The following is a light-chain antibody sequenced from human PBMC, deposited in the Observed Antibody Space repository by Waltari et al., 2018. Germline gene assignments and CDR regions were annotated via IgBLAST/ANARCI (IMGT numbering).Light chain of an antibody. Sequence: QSVLTQPPSASETPGQRVTISCSGSNSNLGRNFLYWYHQLPGTAPKLPIYRNNPRPSGVPDRCSASKSGTSASLAISGLRSEDEAVYYCASWDDSHYVFGPGTTVTVL. CDR3: ASWDDSHYV. V-gene: IGLV1-47*01. CDR2: RNN. CDR1: NSNLGRNF. J-gene: IGLJ1*01.